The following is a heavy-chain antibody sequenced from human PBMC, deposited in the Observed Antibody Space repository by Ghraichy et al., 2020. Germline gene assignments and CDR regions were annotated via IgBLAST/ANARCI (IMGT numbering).Heavy chain of an antibody. J-gene: IGHJ6*02. CDR2: IWYDGSNK. D-gene: IGHD2-21*02. V-gene: IGHV3-33*01. CDR1: GFTFSSYG. Sequence: GGSLRLSCAASGFTFSSYGMHWVRQAPGKGLEWVAVIWYDGSNKYYADSVKGRFTISRDNSKNTLYLQMNSLRAEDTAVYYCARDFGVVTAQNYGMDVWGQGTTVTVSS. CDR3: ARDFGVVTAQNYGMDV.